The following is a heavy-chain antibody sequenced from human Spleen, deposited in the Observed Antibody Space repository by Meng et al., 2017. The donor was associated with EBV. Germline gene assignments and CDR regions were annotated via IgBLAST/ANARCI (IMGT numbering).Heavy chain of an antibody. V-gene: IGHV1-2*06. CDR2: VNPYTGGT. CDR3: ATTVSYYFDSPPDY. CDR1: GYTFIGDD. J-gene: IGHJ4*02. D-gene: IGHD3-22*01. Sequence: QLVECGAEVEKPGASVTVSCKAFGYTFIGDDIHWGRQAPAQGIEWMGRVNPYTGGTVYAQKFQGRVTMTADTSISTAYMELRSLGSDDTAVFYCATTVSYYFDSPPDYWGQGTLVTVSS.